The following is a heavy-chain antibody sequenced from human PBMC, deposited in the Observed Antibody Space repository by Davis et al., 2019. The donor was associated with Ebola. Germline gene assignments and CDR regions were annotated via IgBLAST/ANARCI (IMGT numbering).Heavy chain of an antibody. Sequence: PSETLSLTCTVSGGSISSYYWSWIRQPPGKGLEWIGYIYYSGSTNYNPSLKSRVTISVDTSKNQFSLKLSSVTAADTAVYYCARHWGVGATTVFDYWGQGTLVTVSS. J-gene: IGHJ4*02. V-gene: IGHV4-59*08. CDR3: ARHWGVGATTVFDY. CDR2: IYYSGST. D-gene: IGHD1-26*01. CDR1: GGSISSYY.